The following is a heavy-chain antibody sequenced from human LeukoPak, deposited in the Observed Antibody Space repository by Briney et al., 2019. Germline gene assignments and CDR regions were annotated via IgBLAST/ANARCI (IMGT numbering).Heavy chain of an antibody. CDR3: ARRSSPSGRDAFDI. J-gene: IGHJ3*02. Sequence: PGGSLRLSCAASGFTFSSHWMSWVRQAPGKGLEWVANIKQDGSEKYYVDSVKGRFTISRDNAKNSLYLQMNSLRAEDTAVYYCARRSSPSGRDAFDIWGQGTMVTVSS. D-gene: IGHD6-19*01. V-gene: IGHV3-7*01. CDR2: IKQDGSEK. CDR1: GFTFSSHW.